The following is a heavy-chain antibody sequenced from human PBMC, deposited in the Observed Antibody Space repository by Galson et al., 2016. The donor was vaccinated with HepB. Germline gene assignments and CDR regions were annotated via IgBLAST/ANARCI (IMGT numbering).Heavy chain of an antibody. V-gene: IGHV3-7*03. CDR3: SKGIGSGWSDY. Sequence: SLRLSCAASGFTFRTYWMNWVRKAPGRGLEWVANIKQDGSEKYYVDSVKGRFTISRDNAKNSLYLQMNSLRAEDTALYYCSKGIGSGWSDYWGPGTLVSVSS. CDR2: IKQDGSEK. CDR1: GFTFRTYW. D-gene: IGHD6-19*01. J-gene: IGHJ4*02.